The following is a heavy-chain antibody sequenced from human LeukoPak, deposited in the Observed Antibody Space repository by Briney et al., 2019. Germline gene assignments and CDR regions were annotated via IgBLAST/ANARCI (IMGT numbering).Heavy chain of an antibody. CDR1: GGTFSSYA. J-gene: IGHJ4*02. Sequence: SVKVSCKASGGTFSSYAISWVRQAPGQGLEWMGGIIPIFGTANYAQKFQGRVTITADESTSTAYMELSSLRSEDTAVYYCARDQTRNDVYYNDWGQGTLVTVSS. CDR3: ARDQTRNDVYYND. V-gene: IGHV1-69*13. D-gene: IGHD1-1*01. CDR2: IIPIFGTA.